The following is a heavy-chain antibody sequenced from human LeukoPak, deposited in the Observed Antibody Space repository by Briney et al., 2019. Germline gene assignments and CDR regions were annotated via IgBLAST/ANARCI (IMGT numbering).Heavy chain of an antibody. V-gene: IGHV1-69*13. Sequence: ASVRVSCKASGGTFNSYGISWVRQAPGQGLEWMGGIIPILRTANYAQKFQDRVTIIADESTNTVYMELSSLRSEDTAVYYCARRAAAENYYYYYYMDVWGKGTTVTVSS. D-gene: IGHD6-13*01. CDR2: IIPILRTA. CDR3: ARRAAAENYYYYYYMDV. CDR1: GGTFNSYG. J-gene: IGHJ6*03.